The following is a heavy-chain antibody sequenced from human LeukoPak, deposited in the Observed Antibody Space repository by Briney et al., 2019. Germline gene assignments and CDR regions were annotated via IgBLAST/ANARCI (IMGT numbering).Heavy chain of an antibody. CDR1: GGSFSGYY. V-gene: IGHV4-34*01. Sequence: SETLSLTCAVYGGSFSGYYWSWIRQPPGKGLEWIGEINHSGSTNYNPSLKSRVTISVDTSKNQFSLKLSSVTAADTAVYYCARGPLIAGIDYWGQGTPVTVSS. CDR3: ARGPLIAGIDY. J-gene: IGHJ4*02. D-gene: IGHD1-26*01. CDR2: INHSGST.